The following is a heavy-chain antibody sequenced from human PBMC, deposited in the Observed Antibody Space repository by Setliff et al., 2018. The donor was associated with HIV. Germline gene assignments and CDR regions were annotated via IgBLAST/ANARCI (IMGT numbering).Heavy chain of an antibody. D-gene: IGHD2-8*01. CDR3: AREFVPTGFFDF. J-gene: IGHJ4*02. CDR2: INQDGSQK. V-gene: IGHV3-7*01. CDR1: GFTFKNYW. Sequence: PGESLRLSCAASGFTFKNYWMSWVRQAPGKGLEWVASINQDGSQKYHVASVKGRSTISRDNAQSSLYLEVNGLRAEDAAVYYCAREFVPTGFFDFWGLGSLVTVSS.